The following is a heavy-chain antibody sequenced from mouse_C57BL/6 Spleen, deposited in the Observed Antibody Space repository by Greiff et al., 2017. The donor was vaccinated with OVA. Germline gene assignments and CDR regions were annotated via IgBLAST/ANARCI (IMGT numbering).Heavy chain of an antibody. Sequence: QVQLQQSGAELVKPGASVKISCKASGYAFSSYWMNWVKQRPGKGLEWIGQIYPGDGDTNYNGKFKGKATLTADKSSSTAYMQLSSLTSEDSAVYFCARSGNYPYYYAMDYWGQGTSVTVSS. CDR2: IYPGDGDT. J-gene: IGHJ4*01. D-gene: IGHD2-1*01. CDR3: ARSGNYPYYYAMDY. CDR1: GYAFSSYW. V-gene: IGHV1-80*01.